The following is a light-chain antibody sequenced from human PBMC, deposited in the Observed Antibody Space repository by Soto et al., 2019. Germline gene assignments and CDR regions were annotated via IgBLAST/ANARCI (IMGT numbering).Light chain of an antibody. V-gene: IGLV2-11*01. CDR2: DVS. Sequence: QSVRTQPRSVSGSLGQSVTISCTGTSSDVGTYNYVSWYQQHPGKAPKVMIYDVSERPSGVPDRFSGSKSGNTASLTISGLQAEDEADYYCCSYAGSPRYVLGTGTKLTVL. CDR1: SSDVGTYNY. J-gene: IGLJ1*01. CDR3: CSYAGSPRYV.